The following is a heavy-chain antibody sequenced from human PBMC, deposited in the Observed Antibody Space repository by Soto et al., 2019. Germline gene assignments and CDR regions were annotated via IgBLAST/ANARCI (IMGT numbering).Heavy chain of an antibody. J-gene: IGHJ6*02. CDR3: AAPGGFWSGIIYGMDV. D-gene: IGHD3-3*01. V-gene: IGHV1-69-2*01. CDR1: GYTFTDYY. Sequence: EVQLVQSGAEVKKPGATVKISCKVSGYTFTDYYMHWVQQAPGKGLEWMGLVDPEDGETIYAEKFQGRVTITADTSTDTAYMDLSSLRSEDTSVYYCAAPGGFWSGIIYGMDVWGQGTTVTVSS. CDR2: VDPEDGET.